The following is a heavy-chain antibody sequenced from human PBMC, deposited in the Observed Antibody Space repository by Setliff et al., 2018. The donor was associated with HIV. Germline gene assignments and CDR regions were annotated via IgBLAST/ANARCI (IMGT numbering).Heavy chain of an antibody. CDR1: GGSISGTYY. J-gene: IGHJ4*02. CDR3: ARADCTSADCYRYFNY. CDR2: IYKSGSS. D-gene: IGHD2-2*02. Sequence: SETLSLTCTVSGGSISGTYYWNWIRQPAGKGLEWVGRIYKSGSSNANPSLKSRVTMSVDTSRNQFSLTLKSVTAADTAVYYCARADCTSADCYRYFNYWGQGTLVTVSS. V-gene: IGHV4-4*07.